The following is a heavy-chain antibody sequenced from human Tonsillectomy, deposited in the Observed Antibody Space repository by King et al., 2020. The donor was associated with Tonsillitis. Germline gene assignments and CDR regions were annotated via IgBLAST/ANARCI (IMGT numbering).Heavy chain of an antibody. CDR1: GFTVSSNY. D-gene: IGHD4-17*01. CDR3: ARDGRGYGDYLDY. V-gene: IGHV3-66*01. J-gene: IGHJ4*02. Sequence: VQLVESGGGLVQPGWSLRLSCAASGFTVSSNYMSWVRQAPGKGLEWASCGYSGGSTYYADSVKGRFTISRDNYKNTLYLQMNSLRAEDTAVYYCARDGRGYGDYLDYWGQGTLVTVSS. CDR2: GYSGGST.